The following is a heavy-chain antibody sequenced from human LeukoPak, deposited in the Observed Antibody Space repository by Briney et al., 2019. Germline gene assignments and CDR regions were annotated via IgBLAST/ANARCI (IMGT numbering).Heavy chain of an antibody. CDR2: INHSGST. Sequence: PSETLSLTCAVYGGSFSGYYWSWIRQPPGKGLEWIGEINHSGSTNYNPSLKSRVTISVDTSKNQFSLKLSSVTAADTAVYYCARARSSVWFGDSTFDPWGQGTLVTVSS. CDR1: GGSFSGYY. V-gene: IGHV4-34*01. D-gene: IGHD3-10*01. CDR3: ARARSSVWFGDSTFDP. J-gene: IGHJ5*02.